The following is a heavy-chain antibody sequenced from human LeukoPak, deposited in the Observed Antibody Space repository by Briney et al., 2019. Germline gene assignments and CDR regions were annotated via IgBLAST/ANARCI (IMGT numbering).Heavy chain of an antibody. D-gene: IGHD2/OR15-2a*01. Sequence: EGSLRLSCAASGFTFTFSDYWMHWVRQAPGKGLVWVSRINNDGSATNYADSVKGRFTISRDNAKNTLYLRMHSLRVEDTAVYYCASYLTSIPSGMDVWGQGTTVTVSS. CDR3: ASYLTSIPSGMDV. V-gene: IGHV3-74*01. CDR2: INNDGSAT. J-gene: IGHJ6*02. CDR1: GFTFTFSDYW.